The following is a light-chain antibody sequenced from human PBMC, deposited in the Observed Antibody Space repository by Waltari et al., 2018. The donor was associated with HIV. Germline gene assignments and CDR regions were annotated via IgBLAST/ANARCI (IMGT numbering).Light chain of an antibody. CDR1: SSNIGRNT. V-gene: IGLV1-44*01. Sequence: QSLLTQPHSASGPPGQRVTIPCSGSSSNIGRNTVNWYQQLPGTAPKLLIYSSNHRPSGVPDRFSGSKSGTSASLAISGRQSEDEADYYCATWDDSLNGRVFGGGTKLTVL. J-gene: IGLJ3*02. CDR3: ATWDDSLNGRV. CDR2: SSN.